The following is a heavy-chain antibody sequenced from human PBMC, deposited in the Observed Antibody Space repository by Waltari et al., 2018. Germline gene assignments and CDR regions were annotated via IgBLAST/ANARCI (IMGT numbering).Heavy chain of an antibody. D-gene: IGHD3-3*01. CDR1: GGTFSSYA. CDR3: VRDWRFYGMDV. CDR2: IIPIFGTA. Sequence: QVQLVQSGAEVKKPGSSVKVSCKASGGTFSSYAIHWVRQAPGQGLEWMGGIIPIFGTANYAQKFQGRVTITADESTSTAYMELSSLRSEDTAVYYCVRDWRFYGMDVWGQGTTVTVSS. J-gene: IGHJ6*02. V-gene: IGHV1-69*01.